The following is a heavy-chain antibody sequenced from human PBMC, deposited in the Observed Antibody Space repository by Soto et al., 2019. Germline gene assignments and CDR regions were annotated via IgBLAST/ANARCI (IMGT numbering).Heavy chain of an antibody. CDR3: ARESAPSHYYGMDV. CDR1: GGSVSIGGSI. J-gene: IGHJ6*02. V-gene: IGHV4-31*03. CDR2: IHSSGST. Sequence: NPSETLSLTCTVSGGSVSIGGSIWSCIRQHPQKGLEWIGNIHSSGSTDHHPSLKSRLIISVDTSKNQLSPKLSSVTAADTAVYYCARESAPSHYYGMDVWGPGTTVTVSS.